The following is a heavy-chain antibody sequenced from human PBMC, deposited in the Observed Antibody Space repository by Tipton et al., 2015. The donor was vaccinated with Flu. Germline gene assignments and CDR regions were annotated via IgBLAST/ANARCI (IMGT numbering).Heavy chain of an antibody. V-gene: IGHV4-39*07. CDR3: ASTYGDYVDGDDAFDI. Sequence: TLSLTCTVSGGSISSSSYYWGWIRQPPGKGLEWIGSIYYSGSTYYNPSLKSRVTIPVDTSKNQFSLKLSSVTAADTAVYYCASTYGDYVDGDDAFDIWGQGTMVTVSS. D-gene: IGHD4-17*01. CDR2: IYYSGST. CDR1: GGSISSSSYY. J-gene: IGHJ3*02.